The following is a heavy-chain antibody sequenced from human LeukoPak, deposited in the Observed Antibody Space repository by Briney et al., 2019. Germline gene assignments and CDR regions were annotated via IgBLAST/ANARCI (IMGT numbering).Heavy chain of an antibody. D-gene: IGHD5-12*01. CDR2: INHSGST. J-gene: IGHJ5*02. V-gene: IGHV4-34*01. Sequence: SETLSLTCTVYDGSFSGYYWSWTRQPPGKGLEWIGEINHSGSTNYRPSLKSRVTISVDTSKNQFSLKLNSVTAADTAVYYCTRALGSYSGYDYFWFDPWGQGTLVTVSS. CDR3: TRALGSYSGYDYFWFDP. CDR1: DGSFSGYY.